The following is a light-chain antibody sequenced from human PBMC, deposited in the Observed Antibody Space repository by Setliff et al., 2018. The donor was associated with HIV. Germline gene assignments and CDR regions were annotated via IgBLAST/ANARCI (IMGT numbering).Light chain of an antibody. CDR1: SSDVGGYNY. V-gene: IGLV2-11*01. J-gene: IGLJ2*01. CDR2: DVS. Sequence: QSALTQPRSVSGSPGQSVTISCTGTSSDVGGYNYVSWYQQHPGKALKLMIYDVSKRPSGVPDRFSGSKSGNTASLTISGLQAEDEADYYCCSYAGSYIHVVFGGGTKVTVL. CDR3: CSYAGSYIHVV.